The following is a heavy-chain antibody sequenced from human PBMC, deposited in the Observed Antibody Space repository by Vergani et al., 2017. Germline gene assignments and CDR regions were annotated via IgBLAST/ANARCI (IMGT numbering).Heavy chain of an antibody. J-gene: IGHJ4*02. CDR3: AKVPVGATDY. D-gene: IGHD1-26*01. CDR1: GFTFSSYA. V-gene: IGHV3-30*04. CDR2: ISYDGSNK. Sequence: QVQLVESGGGVVQPGRSLRLSCAASGFTFSSYAMHWVRQAPGKGLEWVAVISYDGSNKYYADSVKGRFTISRDNSKNTLYLQMNSLRAEDTAVYYCAKVPVGATDYWGQGTLVTVSS.